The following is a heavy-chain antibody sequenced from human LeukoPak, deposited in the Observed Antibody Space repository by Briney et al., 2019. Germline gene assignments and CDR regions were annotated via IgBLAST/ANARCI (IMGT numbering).Heavy chain of an antibody. D-gene: IGHD1-1*01. CDR2: ISYDGSNK. V-gene: IGHV3-30-3*01. J-gene: IGHJ4*02. CDR3: ARDLGDGTGRPAVGYYFDY. Sequence: GGSLRLSCAASGFTFSSYAMHWVRQAPGKGLEWVAVISYDGSNKYYADSVKGRFTISRDNSKNTLYLQMNSLRAEDTAVYYCARDLGDGTGRPAVGYYFDYWGQGTLVTVSS. CDR1: GFTFSSYA.